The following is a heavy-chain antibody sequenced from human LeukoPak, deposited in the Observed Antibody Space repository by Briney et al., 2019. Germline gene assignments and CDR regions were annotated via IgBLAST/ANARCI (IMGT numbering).Heavy chain of an antibody. V-gene: IGHV3-33*08. CDR3: AREVSSWYLGGMDV. CDR2: IWYGGSNK. D-gene: IGHD6-13*01. Sequence: PGGSLRLSCAASGFTFSSYGMHWVRQAPGKGLEWVAVIWYGGSNKYYADSVKGRFTISGDNSKNTLYLQMNSLRAEDTAVYYCAREVSSWYLGGMDVWGQGTTVTVSS. CDR1: GFTFSSYG. J-gene: IGHJ6*02.